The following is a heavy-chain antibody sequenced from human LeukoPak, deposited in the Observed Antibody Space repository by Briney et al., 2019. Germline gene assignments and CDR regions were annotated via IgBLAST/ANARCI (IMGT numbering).Heavy chain of an antibody. Sequence: SETLSLTCTVSGGSISSYYWSWIRQPPGKGLEWIGYIYYSGSTNYNPSLKSRVTISVDTSKNQFSLKLSSVTAADTAVYYCVAQDCSGGSCLLGYWGQGTLVTVSS. D-gene: IGHD2-15*01. CDR1: GGSISSYY. CDR2: IYYSGST. CDR3: VAQDCSGGSCLLGY. V-gene: IGHV4-59*08. J-gene: IGHJ4*02.